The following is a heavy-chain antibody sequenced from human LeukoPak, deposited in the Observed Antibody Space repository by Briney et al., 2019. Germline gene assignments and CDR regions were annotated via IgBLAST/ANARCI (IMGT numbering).Heavy chain of an antibody. CDR1: GGSISSYY. CDR2: IYYSGST. Sequence: PSETLSLTCTVSGGSISSYYWSWIRQPPGKGLEWIGYIYYSGSTNYNPSLKSRVTISVDTSKNQFSLKLSSVTAADTAVYYCARDLSGSYMDVRGKGTTVTVSS. D-gene: IGHD3-10*01. V-gene: IGHV4-59*01. CDR3: ARDLSGSYMDV. J-gene: IGHJ6*03.